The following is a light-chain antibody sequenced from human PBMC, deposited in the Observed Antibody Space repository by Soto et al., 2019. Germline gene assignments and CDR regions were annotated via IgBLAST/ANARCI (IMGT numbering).Light chain of an antibody. Sequence: EILMTQSPAPLSLSPGETASLYFRASQSAGNFLAWYQQKPGQAPRLLIYYISTRATGIPARFSGSGSGTEFTLTINSLQSEDSAVYYCQQHNQWPITFGQGTRLEIK. CDR1: QSAGNF. V-gene: IGKV3D-15*01. J-gene: IGKJ5*01. CDR3: QQHNQWPIT. CDR2: YIS.